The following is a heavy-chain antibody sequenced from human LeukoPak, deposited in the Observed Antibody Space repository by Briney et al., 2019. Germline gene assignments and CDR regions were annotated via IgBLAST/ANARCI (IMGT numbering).Heavy chain of an antibody. CDR3: ARDPFYSSGWYGFDY. D-gene: IGHD6-19*01. CDR2: INPNSGGT. Sequence: GPVEVSCKASGYTFTGYYMHWVRQAPGQGLEWMGWINPNSGGTNYAQKFQGRVTMTRDTSISTAYMELSRLRSDDTAVYYCARDPFYSSGWYGFDYWGQGTLVTVSS. V-gene: IGHV1-2*02. CDR1: GYTFTGYY. J-gene: IGHJ4*02.